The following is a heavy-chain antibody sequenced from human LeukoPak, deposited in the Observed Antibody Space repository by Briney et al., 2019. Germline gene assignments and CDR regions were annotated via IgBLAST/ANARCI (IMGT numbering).Heavy chain of an antibody. J-gene: IGHJ4*02. CDR3: ARVYYYDSSGYYRY. CDR1: GFSISSNY. V-gene: IGHV3-53*01. Sequence: GGSLRLSCAASGFSISSNYTTWARQAPGKGLEWVSVIYSGGSTYYADAVKGRFSVSRDNSQNTLFLQMNSLTVEDTAVYYCARVYYYDSSGYYRYWGQGTLVTVSS. CDR2: IYSGGST. D-gene: IGHD3-22*01.